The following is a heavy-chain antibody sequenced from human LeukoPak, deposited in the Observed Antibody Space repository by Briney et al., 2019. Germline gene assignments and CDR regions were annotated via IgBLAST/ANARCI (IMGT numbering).Heavy chain of an antibody. CDR1: GFTFSSYS. CDR2: ISSSSSYI. J-gene: IGHJ4*02. Sequence: GGSLRLSCAASGFTFSSYSMNWVRQAPGKGLEWVSSISSSSSYIYYADSVKGRFTISRDNAKNSPYLQMNSLRAEDTAVYYCARDQDGHYFDYWGQGTLVTVSS. CDR3: ARDQDGHYFDY. V-gene: IGHV3-21*04.